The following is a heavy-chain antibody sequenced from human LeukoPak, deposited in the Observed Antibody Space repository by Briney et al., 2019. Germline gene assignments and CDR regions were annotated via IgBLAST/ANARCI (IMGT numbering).Heavy chain of an antibody. CDR1: GFTFDDYA. D-gene: IGHD1-26*01. CDR3: AKPRGWELDFDY. CDR2: ISGSGGST. V-gene: IGHV3-23*01. Sequence: GGSLRLSCAASGFTFDDYAMSWVRQAPGKGLEWVSAISGSGGSTYYADSVKGRFTISRDDSKNTLYLQMNSLRAEDTAVYYCAKPRGWELDFDYWGQGTLVTVSS. J-gene: IGHJ4*02.